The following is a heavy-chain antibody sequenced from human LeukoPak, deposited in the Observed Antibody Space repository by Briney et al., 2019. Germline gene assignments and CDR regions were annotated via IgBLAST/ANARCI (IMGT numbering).Heavy chain of an antibody. V-gene: IGHV4-39*01. CDR2: IYYSGST. D-gene: IGHD3-16*01. CDR3: ARRGLSPPIDY. CDR1: GGSISSSSYY. J-gene: IGHJ4*02. Sequence: PSETQSLNCTVSGGSISSSSYYWGWIRQPPGKGLEWIGSIYYSGSTYYNPSLKSRVTISVDTSKNQFSLKLSSVTAADTAVYYCARRGLSPPIDYWGQGSLVTVSS.